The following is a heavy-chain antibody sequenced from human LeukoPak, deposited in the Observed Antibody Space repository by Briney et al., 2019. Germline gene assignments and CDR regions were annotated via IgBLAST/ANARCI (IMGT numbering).Heavy chain of an antibody. CDR1: GFTVSNNC. Sequence: PGGSLRLSCAASGFTVSNNCLSWVRQAPGMGLEWVSTIYSDGNTYYPDSVKGRFTISRDGSKNTLYLQLNSLRTEDTAIYYCVREREGSNSEHWGQGTLVTVSS. D-gene: IGHD1-26*01. CDR3: VREREGSNSEH. J-gene: IGHJ1*01. CDR2: IYSDGNT. V-gene: IGHV3-53*01.